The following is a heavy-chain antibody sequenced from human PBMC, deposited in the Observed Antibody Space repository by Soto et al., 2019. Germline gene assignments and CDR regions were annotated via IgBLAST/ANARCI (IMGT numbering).Heavy chain of an antibody. CDR3: ARGHGVIIGAMDV. CDR2: ISSYNIDT. Sequence: ASVKVSCKSSGYRFETYAMSWVRQAPGQGLEWMGWISSYNIDTYYAPKFQDRVTMTKDTSTGTAYMELRSLRSDDTAVYYCARGHGVIIGAMDVWGQGTTVTVSS. D-gene: IGHD3-3*01. J-gene: IGHJ6*02. CDR1: GYRFETYA. V-gene: IGHV1-18*01.